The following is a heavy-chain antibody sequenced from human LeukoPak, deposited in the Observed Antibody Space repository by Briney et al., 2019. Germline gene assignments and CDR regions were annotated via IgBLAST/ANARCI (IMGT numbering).Heavy chain of an antibody. Sequence: GGSLRLSCAASGFTFSSYWMSWVRQAPGKGLEWVANIKQDGSGKYYVDSVKGRFTISRDNAKNSLYLQMNSLRAEDTAVYYCARDFEEYCGGDCYSGGYFDYWGQGTLVTVSS. CDR1: GFTFSSYW. J-gene: IGHJ4*02. D-gene: IGHD2-21*02. CDR3: ARDFEEYCGGDCYSGGYFDY. V-gene: IGHV3-7*03. CDR2: IKQDGSGK.